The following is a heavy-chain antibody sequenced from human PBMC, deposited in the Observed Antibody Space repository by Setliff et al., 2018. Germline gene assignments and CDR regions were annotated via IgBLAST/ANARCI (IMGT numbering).Heavy chain of an antibody. V-gene: IGHV4-59*02. J-gene: IGHJ4*02. CDR3: ARDRTYYASGTYTRWFDY. D-gene: IGHD3-10*01. CDR1: GGSVKSHY. Sequence: SETLSLTCTVSGGSVKSHYWSWIRQTPEKGLEWIGFVFYSGDTRYNPSLKSRVTMSVDTSMDQFSLNLNSVTAADTAVYYCARDRTYYASGTYTRWFDYWGQGSLVTV. CDR2: VFYSGDT.